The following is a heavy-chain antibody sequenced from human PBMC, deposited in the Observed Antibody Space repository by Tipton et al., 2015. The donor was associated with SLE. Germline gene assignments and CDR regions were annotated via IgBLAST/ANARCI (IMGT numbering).Heavy chain of an antibody. V-gene: IGHV3-30*03. J-gene: IGHJ6*03. CDR2: ISYDGSNK. CDR1: GFTFSSYG. D-gene: IGHD6-13*01. Sequence: SLRLSCAASGFTFSSYGMHWVRQAPGKGLEWVAVISYDGSNKYYADSVKGRFTISRDNSKNTLYLQMNSLRAEDTAVYYCARVNSSSWVYYYYYMDVWGKGTTVTVSS. CDR3: ARVNSSSWVYYYYYMDV.